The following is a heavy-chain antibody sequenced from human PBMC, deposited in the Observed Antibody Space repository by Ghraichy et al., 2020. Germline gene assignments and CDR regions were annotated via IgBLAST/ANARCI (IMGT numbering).Heavy chain of an antibody. CDR3: ARLNMVREVTVYYYYYLDV. V-gene: IGHV3-48*02. Sequence: GGSLRLSCAASGFTFDRHTIHWVRQGLGKGLEWVSSISSTGDTMYYTDSVKGRFTISRDNANNSLYLHMTSLRDEDTAVYYCARLNMVREVTVYYYYYLDVWGQGTTVTVSS. CDR2: ISSTGDTM. D-gene: IGHD3-10*01. CDR1: GFTFDRHT. J-gene: IGHJ6*02.